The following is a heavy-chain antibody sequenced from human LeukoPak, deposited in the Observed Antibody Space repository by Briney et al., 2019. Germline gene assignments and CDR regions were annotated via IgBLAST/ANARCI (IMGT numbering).Heavy chain of an antibody. Sequence: ASVKVSCKASGGTLSSYAISWVRQAPGQGLEWMGRIIPIFDIANYAQKFQGRVTMTRNTSINTAYMELSSLRSEDTAVYYCARGSLYCGGDCYHDIWGQGTMVTVSS. CDR3: ARGSLYCGGDCYHDI. J-gene: IGHJ3*02. CDR2: IIPIFDIA. V-gene: IGHV1-69*04. CDR1: GGTLSSYA. D-gene: IGHD2-21*02.